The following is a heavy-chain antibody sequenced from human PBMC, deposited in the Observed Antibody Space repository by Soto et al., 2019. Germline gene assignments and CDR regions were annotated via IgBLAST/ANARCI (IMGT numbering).Heavy chain of an antibody. CDR1: GGSISSSSYY. CDR3: ASEYMAGLPNYYYYMDV. D-gene: IGHD6-19*01. V-gene: IGHV4-39*01. Sequence: SETLSLTCTVSGGSISSSSYYWGWIRQTPGKGLEWIGSIYYSGSTYYNPSLKSRVTISVDTSKNQFSLKLSSVTAADTAVYYCASEYMAGLPNYYYYMDVWGKGTTVTVSS. J-gene: IGHJ6*03. CDR2: IYYSGST.